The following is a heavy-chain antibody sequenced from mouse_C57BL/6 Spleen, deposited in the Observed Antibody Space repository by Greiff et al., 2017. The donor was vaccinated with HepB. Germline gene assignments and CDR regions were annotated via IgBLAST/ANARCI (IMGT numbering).Heavy chain of an antibody. CDR2: IDPENGDT. J-gene: IGHJ4*01. Sequence: EVQLQQSGAELVRPGASVKLSCTASGFNIKDDYMHWVKQRPEQGLEWIGWIDPENGDTEYASKFQGKATITADKSSNTAYLQLSSLTSDDTAVYYCTTLYGRGRAMDYWGQGASVTVSS. CDR3: TTLYGRGRAMDY. CDR1: GFNIKDDY. D-gene: IGHD1-1*01. V-gene: IGHV14-4*01.